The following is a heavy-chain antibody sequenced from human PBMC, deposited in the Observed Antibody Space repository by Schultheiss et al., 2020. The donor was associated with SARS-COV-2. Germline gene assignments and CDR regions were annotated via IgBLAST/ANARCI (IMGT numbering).Heavy chain of an antibody. V-gene: IGHV1-2*02. Sequence: ASVKVSCKASGYTFSSHGMHWVRQAPGQGLEWMGIINPNSGGTNYAQKFQGRVTITADKSTSTAYMELSSLRSEDTAVYYCARDEEHYYYGMDVWGQGTTVTVSS. D-gene: IGHD1-26*01. J-gene: IGHJ6*02. CDR1: GYTFSSHG. CDR2: INPNSGGT. CDR3: ARDEEHYYYGMDV.